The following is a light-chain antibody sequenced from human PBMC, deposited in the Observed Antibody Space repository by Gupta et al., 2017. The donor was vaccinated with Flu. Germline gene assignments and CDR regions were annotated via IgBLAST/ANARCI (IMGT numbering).Light chain of an antibody. CDR1: HCRAHRNGYNS. V-gene: IGKV2-28*01. Sequence: VSTREAAVVDSSASHCRAHRNGYNSLAWYRQKPGKAPKLLIYRGSILASGVPERFSGSGSGTDFTLKISKVEADDVGAYYCRQCLQEALTFGRGTKVEIK. CDR3: RQCLQEALT. J-gene: IGKJ4*01. CDR2: RGS.